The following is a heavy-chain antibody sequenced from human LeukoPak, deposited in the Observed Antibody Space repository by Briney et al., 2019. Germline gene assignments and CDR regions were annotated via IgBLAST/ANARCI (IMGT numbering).Heavy chain of an antibody. CDR1: GYTFTGYY. J-gene: IGHJ4*02. Sequence: GASVKVSCKASGYTFTGYYMRWVRQAPGQGLEWMGWINPNSGGTNYAQKFQGRVTMTRDTSISTAYMELSRLRSDDTAVYYCAREGTLRDGYNLFDYWGQGTLVTVSS. V-gene: IGHV1-2*02. D-gene: IGHD5-24*01. CDR2: INPNSGGT. CDR3: AREGTLRDGYNLFDY.